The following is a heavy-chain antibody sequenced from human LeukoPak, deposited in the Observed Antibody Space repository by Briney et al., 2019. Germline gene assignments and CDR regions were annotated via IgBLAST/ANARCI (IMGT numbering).Heavy chain of an antibody. CDR3: ARGKGDILTGYPLGWFDP. Sequence: ASVKVSCKASGYTFTSYAMHWVRQAPGQRLEWMGWINAGNGNTKYSQKFQGRVTITRDTSASTAYMELSSLRPEDTAVYYCARGKGDILTGYPLGWFDPWGQGTLVTVSS. CDR2: INAGNGNT. D-gene: IGHD3-9*01. V-gene: IGHV1-3*01. J-gene: IGHJ5*02. CDR1: GYTFTSYA.